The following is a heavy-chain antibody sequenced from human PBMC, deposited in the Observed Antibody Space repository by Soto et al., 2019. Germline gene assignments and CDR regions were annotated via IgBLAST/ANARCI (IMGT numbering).Heavy chain of an antibody. D-gene: IGHD4-17*01. V-gene: IGHV3-48*01. CDR2: ISSSSSTI. Sequence: GGSLRLSCAASGFTFSSYAMSWVRQAPGKGLEWVSSISSSSSTIYYADSVKGRFTISRDNAKNLLYLQMNSLRAEDTAVYYCARDQADYGESIRVPFDIWGQGTMVTVSS. CDR3: ARDQADYGESIRVPFDI. J-gene: IGHJ3*02. CDR1: GFTFSSYA.